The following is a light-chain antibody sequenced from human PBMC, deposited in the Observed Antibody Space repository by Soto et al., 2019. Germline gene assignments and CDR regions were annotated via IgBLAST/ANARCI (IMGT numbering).Light chain of an antibody. CDR1: SSDVGGYNY. CDR2: EVN. V-gene: IGLV2-14*01. CDR3: SSFTSSSTQV. J-gene: IGLJ3*02. Sequence: QPVLTQPASVSGSLGQSITISCTGSSSDVGGYNYVSWYQQHPGKAPKLMIYEVNNRPSGVSNRFSGSKSGNTASLTISGLQAEDEADYYCSSFTSSSTQVLGGGTQLTVL.